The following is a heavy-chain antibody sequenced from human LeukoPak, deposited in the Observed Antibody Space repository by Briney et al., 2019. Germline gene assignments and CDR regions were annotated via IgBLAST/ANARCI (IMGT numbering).Heavy chain of an antibody. CDR2: IYTSGST. D-gene: IGHD1-7*01. CDR1: GGSICSGSYY. V-gene: IGHV4-61*02. CDR3: ARSFRSGTTPHNWFDP. Sequence: SETLSLTCTVSGGSICSGSYYWSWIRQPAGKGLEWIGRIYTSGSTNYNPSLKSRVTISVDTSKNQFSLKLSSVTAADTAVYHCARSFRSGTTPHNWFDPWGQGTLVTVSS. J-gene: IGHJ5*02.